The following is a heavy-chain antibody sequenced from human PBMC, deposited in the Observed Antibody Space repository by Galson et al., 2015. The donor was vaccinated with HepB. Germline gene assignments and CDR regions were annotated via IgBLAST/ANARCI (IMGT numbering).Heavy chain of an antibody. CDR3: ARGALVGALASGAFDI. CDR2: ISYDGSNK. J-gene: IGHJ3*02. V-gene: IGHV3-30*04. CDR1: GFTFSSYA. D-gene: IGHD1-26*01. Sequence: SLRLSCAASGFTFSSYAMHWVRQAPGKGLEWVAVISYDGSNKYYADSVKGRFTISRDNSKNTLYLQMNSLRAEDTAVYYCARGALVGALASGAFDIWGQGTMVTVSS.